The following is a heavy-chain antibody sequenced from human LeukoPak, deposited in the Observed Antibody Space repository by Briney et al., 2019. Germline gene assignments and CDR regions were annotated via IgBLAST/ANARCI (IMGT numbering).Heavy chain of an antibody. CDR2: IYASGST. D-gene: IGHD3-10*01. CDR1: GGFISSYY. J-gene: IGHJ6*03. Sequence: AETLSLTCTVSGGFISSYYGSWIRQPAGKGLEWIGCIYASGSTNYNPSLKSRVTMSVDTSKNQFSLKLSSVTAADTAVYYCAREVNMVRGVIITKYYYYYYMDVWGKGTTVTVSS. CDR3: AREVNMVRGVIITKYYYYYYMDV. V-gene: IGHV4-4*07.